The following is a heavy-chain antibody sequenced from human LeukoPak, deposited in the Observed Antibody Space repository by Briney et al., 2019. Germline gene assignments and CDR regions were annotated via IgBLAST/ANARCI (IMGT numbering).Heavy chain of an antibody. V-gene: IGHV4-59*08. CDR2: VYYSGSA. CDR1: GFTVISNY. CDR3: ARHEKLGQFDY. J-gene: IGHJ4*02. D-gene: IGHD3-10*01. Sequence: GSLRLSCAASGFTVISNYMSWIRQPPGKGLEWIGYVYYSGSANYNPSLKSRVTISVDTSKNQFSLKLSSVTAADTAVYYCARHEKLGQFDYWGQGTLVTVSS.